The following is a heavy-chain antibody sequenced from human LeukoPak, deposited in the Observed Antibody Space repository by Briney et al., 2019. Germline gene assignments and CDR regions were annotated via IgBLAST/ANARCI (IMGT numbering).Heavy chain of an antibody. CDR1: GFTFSSYA. CDR3: VTDRRGILVRGTTFDY. V-gene: IGHV3-64D*06. J-gene: IGHJ4*02. D-gene: IGHD3-10*01. Sequence: GESLRLSCSASGFTFSSYAMHWVRQAPGKGLEYVSAISSNGGSIYYADSVEGRFTISRDNSKNTLYLQMSSLRAEDTAVYYCVTDRRGILVRGTTFDYWGQGTLVTVSS. CDR2: ISSNGGSI.